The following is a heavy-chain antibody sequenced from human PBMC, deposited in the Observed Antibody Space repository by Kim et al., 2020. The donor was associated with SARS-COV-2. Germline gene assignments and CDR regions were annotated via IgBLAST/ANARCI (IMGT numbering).Heavy chain of an antibody. J-gene: IGHJ4*02. V-gene: IGHV7-4-1*02. CDR1: GYTFTSYA. CDR2: INTNTGNP. D-gene: IGHD3-3*01. CDR3: ARDSQYYDFWSGYFLGLPPPNSDY. Sequence: ASVKVSCKASGYTFTSYAMNWVRQAPGQGLEWMGWINTNTGNPTYAQGFTGRFVFSLDTSVSTAYLQISSLKAEDTAVYYCARDSQYYDFWSGYFLGLPPPNSDYWGQGTLVTVSS.